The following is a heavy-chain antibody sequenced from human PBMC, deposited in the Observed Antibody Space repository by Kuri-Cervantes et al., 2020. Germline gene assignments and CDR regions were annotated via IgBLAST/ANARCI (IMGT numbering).Heavy chain of an antibody. D-gene: IGHD2-2*01. CDR3: ARGTYPRRVVPAARYYYGMDV. Sequence: GESLKISCAASGFTFSDYYMSWIRQAPGKGLEWVSYISSSGSTIYYADSVKGRFTISRDNAKNLLYLQMNSLRAEDTAVYYCARGTYPRRVVPAARYYYGMDVWGQGTTVTVSS. CDR1: GFTFSDYY. J-gene: IGHJ6*02. CDR2: ISSSGSTI. V-gene: IGHV3-11*01.